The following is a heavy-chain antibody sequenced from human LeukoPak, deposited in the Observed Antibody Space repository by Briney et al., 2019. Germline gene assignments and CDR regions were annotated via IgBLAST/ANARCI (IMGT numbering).Heavy chain of an antibody. Sequence: GGSLRLSCAASGFTFSSYAMSWVRQAPGKGLEWVSIISSSGDSTYYADSVQGRFTISRDNSKNTLYLQMNSLRAEDTATYYCAKARSGWVVAASDYWGQGTLVTVSS. CDR2: ISSSGDST. J-gene: IGHJ4*02. CDR3: AKARSGWVVAASDY. D-gene: IGHD2-15*01. V-gene: IGHV3-23*01. CDR1: GFTFSSYA.